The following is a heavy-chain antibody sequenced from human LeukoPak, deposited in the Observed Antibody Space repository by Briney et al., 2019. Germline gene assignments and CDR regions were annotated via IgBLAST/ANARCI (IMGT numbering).Heavy chain of an antibody. CDR1: GFTFDDFA. D-gene: IGHD1-26*01. Sequence: GGSLRLSCAGSGFTFDDFAMHWVRQAPGKGLEWVSGISWNSGSIDYADSVKGRFTISRDNAKNSLFLQMNSLRAEDTALYYCAKDNDPIVGAIAIDYWGQGTLVTVSS. V-gene: IGHV3-9*01. J-gene: IGHJ4*02. CDR3: AKDNDPIVGAIAIDY. CDR2: ISWNSGSI.